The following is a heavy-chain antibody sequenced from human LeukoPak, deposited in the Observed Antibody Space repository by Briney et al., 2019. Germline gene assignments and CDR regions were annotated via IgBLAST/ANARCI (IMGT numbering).Heavy chain of an antibody. CDR2: VYYTGGT. CDR3: ARGTAQYYYSGSGYQFYFDY. Sequence: SETLSLTCTVSGGSMSSKYWSWIRQPPGKGLEWIGYVYYTGGTDYHPSLKTRTTISIDTSKSQFALKLTSVTAADTAVYFCARGTAQYYYSGSGYQFYFDYWGQGALVTVSS. CDR1: GGSMSSKY. V-gene: IGHV4-59*01. J-gene: IGHJ4*02. D-gene: IGHD3-22*01.